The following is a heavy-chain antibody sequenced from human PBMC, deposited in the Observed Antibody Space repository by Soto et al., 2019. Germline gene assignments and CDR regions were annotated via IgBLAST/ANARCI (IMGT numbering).Heavy chain of an antibody. J-gene: IGHJ4*02. CDR3: AKEYSGGHCSSDYFDY. Sequence: QVQLVESGGGVVQPGRSLRLSCAASGFTFSNYGIHWVRQAPGNGLEWVAVISRDGSVRYYADSVKGRFTISRDNSKNNMYMQVNNLRPDNTAVYYCAKEYSGGHCSSDYFDYWGQGTLVRVSS. V-gene: IGHV3-30*18. D-gene: IGHD2-21*01. CDR2: ISRDGSVR. CDR1: GFTFSNYG.